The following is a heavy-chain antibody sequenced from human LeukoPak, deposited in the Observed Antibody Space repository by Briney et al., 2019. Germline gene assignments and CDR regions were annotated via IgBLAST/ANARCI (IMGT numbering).Heavy chain of an antibody. V-gene: IGHV1-8*01. CDR2: MNPNSGNT. CDR3: ARALTPYSNPYYYYYYMDV. D-gene: IGHD4-11*01. CDR1: GYTFTSYD. Sequence: ASVKVSCKASGYTFTSYDINWVRQATGQGLEWMGWMNPNSGNTGYAQKFQGRVTMTRNTSISTAYMELSSLRSEDTAVYYCARALTPYSNPYYYYYYMDVWGKGTTVTVSS. J-gene: IGHJ6*03.